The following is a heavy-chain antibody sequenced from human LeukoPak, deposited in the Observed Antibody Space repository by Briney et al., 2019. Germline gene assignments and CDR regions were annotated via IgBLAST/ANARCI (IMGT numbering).Heavy chain of an antibody. Sequence: ASVKVSCKASGGTFSSYAISWVRQAPGQGLEWMGGIIPIFGTANYAQKFQGRVTITADESTSTAYMELSSLRSEDTAVYYCARVAGSKSYYYYYYMDVWGKGTTVTVSS. J-gene: IGHJ6*03. V-gene: IGHV1-69*13. CDR2: IIPIFGTA. CDR3: ARVAGSKSYYYYYYMDV. CDR1: GGTFSSYA.